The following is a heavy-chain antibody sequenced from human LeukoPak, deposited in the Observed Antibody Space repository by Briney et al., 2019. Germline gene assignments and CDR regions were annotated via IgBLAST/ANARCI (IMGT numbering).Heavy chain of an antibody. CDR2: IYYSGST. CDR1: GGSISSGGYY. V-gene: IGHV4-31*03. CDR3: ARDRGSDSGDDFWSGYYMDAFDI. J-gene: IGHJ3*02. Sequence: SETLSLTCTVSGGSISSGGYYWSWIRQHPGKGLEWIGYIYYSGSTYYNPSLKSRVTISVDTSKNQFSLKLSSVTAADTAVYYCARDRGSDSGDDFWSGYYMDAFDIWGQGTMVTVSS. D-gene: IGHD3-3*01.